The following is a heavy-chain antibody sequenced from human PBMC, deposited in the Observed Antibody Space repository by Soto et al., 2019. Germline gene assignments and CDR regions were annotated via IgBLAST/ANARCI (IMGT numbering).Heavy chain of an antibody. CDR1: GGSISGYY. CDR3: TRGGGWLADS. J-gene: IGHJ4*02. CDR2: IYYSGST. V-gene: IGHV4-59*01. D-gene: IGHD6-19*01. Sequence: SETLSLTCAVSGGSISGYYWSWIRQPPGKGLEWIGNIYYSGSTNYNPSLRSRVTMSVDPSKSQFSLNLSSVTAADTAVYYCTRGGGWLADSWGQGTLVTVSS.